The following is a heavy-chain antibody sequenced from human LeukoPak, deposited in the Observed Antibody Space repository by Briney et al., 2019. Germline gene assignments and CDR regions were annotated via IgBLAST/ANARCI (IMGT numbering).Heavy chain of an antibody. J-gene: IGHJ4*02. CDR1: GFTFSSHW. Sequence: GGSLRLSCAASGFTFSSHWMHWVGQAPGTGLVWVSRINGDGSNTTYAGSVKGRFTISRDNAKNALYLQMNSLRAEDTAVYYCAKGRYDSPGEESYWGQGTLVTVSS. CDR3: AKGRYDSPGEESY. CDR2: INGDGSNT. V-gene: IGHV3-74*03. D-gene: IGHD3-22*01.